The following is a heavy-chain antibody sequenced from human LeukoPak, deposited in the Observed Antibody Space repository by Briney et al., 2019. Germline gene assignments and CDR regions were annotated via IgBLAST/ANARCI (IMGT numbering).Heavy chain of an antibody. CDR3: AREISVAGIPI. D-gene: IGHD6-19*01. Sequence: GGSLRLSCAASGFTFSSYSMNWVRQAPGKGLEWVSSISSSSSYIYYADSVKGRFTISRDNAKNSLYLQMNSLRAEDTAVYYCAREISVAGIPIWGQGTMVTVSS. CDR2: ISSSSSYI. J-gene: IGHJ3*02. V-gene: IGHV3-21*01. CDR1: GFTFSSYS.